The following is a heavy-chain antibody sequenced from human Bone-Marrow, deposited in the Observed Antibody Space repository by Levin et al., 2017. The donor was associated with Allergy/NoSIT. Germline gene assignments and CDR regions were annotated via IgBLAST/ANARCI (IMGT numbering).Heavy chain of an antibody. D-gene: IGHD2-15*01. CDR2: INPDTGDT. Sequence: GESLKISCKASGYTFTGYFLHWVRQAPGQGLQWIGRINPDTGDTISAQEFHGRISMTTETSIDTAYMELDTLTFDDTATYYCARGFCSDITCSHGYWGQGTQVSVAP. CDR3: ARGFCSDITCSHGY. J-gene: IGHJ4*02. CDR1: GYTFTGYF. V-gene: IGHV1-2*02.